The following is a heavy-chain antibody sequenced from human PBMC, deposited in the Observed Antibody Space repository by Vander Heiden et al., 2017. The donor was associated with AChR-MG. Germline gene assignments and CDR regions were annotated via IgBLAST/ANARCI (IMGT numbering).Heavy chain of an antibody. J-gene: IGHJ6*03. CDR1: GGSISSDY. CDR2: IYYSGST. D-gene: IGHD3-22*01. CDR3: ARDRYYYDSSTYLLYMDV. Sequence: QVQLQESGPGLVTPSETLSLTCTVSGGSISSDYWSWIRRPPGKGLEWIGYIYYSGSTNYNPSLKSRVTISIDTSKKQFSLKLSSVTAADTAVYYCARDRYYYDSSTYLLYMDVWGKGTTVTVSS. V-gene: IGHV4-59*01.